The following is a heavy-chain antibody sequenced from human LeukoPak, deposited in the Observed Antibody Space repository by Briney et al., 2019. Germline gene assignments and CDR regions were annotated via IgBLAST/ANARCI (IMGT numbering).Heavy chain of an antibody. J-gene: IGHJ2*01. CDR2: IYYSGST. Sequence: SETLSLTCTVSGGSISSYYWSWIRQPPGKGLEWIGYIYYSGSTNYNPSLKSRVTISVDTSKNQFSLKLSSVTAADTAVYYCARDGSSGWAGLSWYFDLWGRGTLVTVSS. V-gene: IGHV4-59*01. CDR1: GGSISSYY. CDR3: ARDGSSGWAGLSWYFDL. D-gene: IGHD6-19*01.